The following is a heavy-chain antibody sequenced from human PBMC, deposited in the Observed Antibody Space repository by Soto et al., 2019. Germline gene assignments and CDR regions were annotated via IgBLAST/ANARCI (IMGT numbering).Heavy chain of an antibody. D-gene: IGHD2-2*01. CDR1: GYSFSRYW. CDR2: IYPGDSDT. Sequence: GESLKISCKGSGYSFSRYWIVWVRQMPGKGLEWMGSIYPGDSDTRYSPSSQGQVTISADKSISAAYLQWNSLKASDTAMYFCARDKGYCSSTSCYGMDVWGQGARFTVAS. CDR3: ARDKGYCSSTSCYGMDV. V-gene: IGHV5-51*01. J-gene: IGHJ6*01.